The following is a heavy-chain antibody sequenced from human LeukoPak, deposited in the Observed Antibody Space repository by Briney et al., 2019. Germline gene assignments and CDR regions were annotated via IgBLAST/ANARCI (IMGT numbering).Heavy chain of an antibody. Sequence: SETLSLTCTVSGGSISSYYWSWIRQPPGKGLEWIGYIYYSGSTNYNPSLKSRVTISVDTSKNQFSLKLSSVTAADTAVYYCARGGNPRRNPSDDAFDIWGQGTMVTVSS. CDR2: IYYSGST. CDR3: ARGGNPRRNPSDDAFDI. D-gene: IGHD1-14*01. V-gene: IGHV4-59*12. CDR1: GGSISSYY. J-gene: IGHJ3*02.